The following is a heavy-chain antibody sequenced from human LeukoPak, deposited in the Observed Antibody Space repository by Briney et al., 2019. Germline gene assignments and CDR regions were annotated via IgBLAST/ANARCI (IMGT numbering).Heavy chain of an antibody. CDR2: ISSSSSYI. CDR3: ASLPVLDCTNGVCRHVSTSDYYYYMDV. J-gene: IGHJ6*03. Sequence: PGGSLRLSCAASGFTFSSYSMNWVRQAPGKGLEWVSSISSSSSYIYYADSVKGRFTISRDNAKNSLYLQMNSLRAEDTAVYYCASLPVLDCTNGVCRHVSTSDYYYYMDVWGKGTTVTVSS. D-gene: IGHD2-8*01. CDR1: GFTFSSYS. V-gene: IGHV3-21*01.